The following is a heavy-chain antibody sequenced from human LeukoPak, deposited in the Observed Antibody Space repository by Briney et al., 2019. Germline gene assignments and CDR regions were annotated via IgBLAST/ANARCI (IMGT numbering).Heavy chain of an antibody. CDR2: SKSKNDGGTT. V-gene: IGHV3-15*01. CDR3: KQETAYDILTGYLS. Sequence: PGWSLRLSCAASGFTFSNAWMTRVRQAPWNGPKLVGRSKSKNDGGTTDYAAPVKGRFTISRDDSKNTLYLQMNSLKTEDTAVFFCKQETAYDILTGYLSWGQGTLVTVSS. J-gene: IGHJ4*02. D-gene: IGHD3-9*01. CDR1: GFTFSNAW.